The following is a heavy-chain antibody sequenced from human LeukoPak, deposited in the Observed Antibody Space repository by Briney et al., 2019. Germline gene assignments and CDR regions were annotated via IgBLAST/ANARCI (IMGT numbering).Heavy chain of an antibody. Sequence: PGGSLRLSCAASGFTFSNAWMSWVRQAPGKGLEWVSSISSSSSYIYYADSVKGRFTISRDNAKNSLYLQMNSLRAEDTAVYYCARSGYCSSTSCYPPPDDAFDIWGQGTMVTVSS. V-gene: IGHV3-21*01. CDR2: ISSSSSYI. J-gene: IGHJ3*02. D-gene: IGHD2-2*01. CDR3: ARSGYCSSTSCYPPPDDAFDI. CDR1: GFTFSNAW.